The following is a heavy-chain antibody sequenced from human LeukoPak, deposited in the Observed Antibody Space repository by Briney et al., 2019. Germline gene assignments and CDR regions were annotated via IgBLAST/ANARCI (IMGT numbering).Heavy chain of an antibody. D-gene: IGHD5-12*01. CDR1: GGTFSSYA. CDR2: IIPIFGTA. CDR3: ASGEYSGYGDLRLDY. V-gene: IGHV1-69*05. Sequence: SVKVSCKASGGTFSSYAISWVRQAPGQGLEWMGGIIPIFGTANYAQKFQGRVTITTDESTSTAYMELSSLRSEDTAVYYCASGEYSGYGDLRLDYWGQGTLVTVSS. J-gene: IGHJ4*02.